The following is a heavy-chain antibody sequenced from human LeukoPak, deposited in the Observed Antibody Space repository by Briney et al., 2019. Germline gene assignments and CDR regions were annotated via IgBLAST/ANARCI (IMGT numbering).Heavy chain of an antibody. CDR3: ARGRRFGGFDY. D-gene: IGHD3-10*01. Sequence: SETLSLTCTVSGVSISSYYWTWIRQPAGKGLEWIGRIYTSGSTNYNPSLKSRVTMSLDTSKNQFSLKLSSVTAADTAVYYCARGRRFGGFDYWGQGTLVTVSS. V-gene: IGHV4-4*07. CDR2: IYTSGST. J-gene: IGHJ4*02. CDR1: GVSISSYY.